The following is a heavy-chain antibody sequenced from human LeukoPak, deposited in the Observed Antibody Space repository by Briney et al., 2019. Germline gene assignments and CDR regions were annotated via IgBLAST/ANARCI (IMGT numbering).Heavy chain of an antibody. Sequence: SETLSLTCTVSGGSISSYYWSWIRQPPGKGLEWIGYIYYSGSTNYNPSLKSRVTISVDTSKNQFSLKLSSVTAADTAVYYCARGRVVDIVVVVAATRRNWFDPWGQGTLVTVSS. CDR2: IYYSGST. J-gene: IGHJ5*02. V-gene: IGHV4-59*12. CDR1: GGSISSYY. CDR3: ARGRVVDIVVVVAATRRNWFDP. D-gene: IGHD2-15*01.